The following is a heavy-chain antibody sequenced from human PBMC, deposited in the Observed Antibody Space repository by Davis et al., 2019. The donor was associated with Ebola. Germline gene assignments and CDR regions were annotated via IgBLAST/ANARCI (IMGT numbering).Heavy chain of an antibody. V-gene: IGHV3-74*01. CDR1: GFTFSSYW. J-gene: IGHJ6*02. Sequence: GESLKISCAASGFTFSSYWMHWVRQVPGKGLVWVSHINSDGSSTSYADSVKGRFTISRDNAKHTLYLQMNSLRVEDTAVYYCARQYSGYDMDFSYYGMDVWGQGTTVNVS. CDR2: INSDGSST. D-gene: IGHD5-12*01. CDR3: ARQYSGYDMDFSYYGMDV.